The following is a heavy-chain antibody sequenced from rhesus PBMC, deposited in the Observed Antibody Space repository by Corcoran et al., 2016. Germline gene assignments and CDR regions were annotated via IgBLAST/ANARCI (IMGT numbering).Heavy chain of an antibody. CDR1: GLPFGSYA. Sequence: QVQLVQSGAEVKKPGASVKVSCKASGLPFGSYAISWVRQAPGKGLVCMDVLIPLVGITTDAAKFQGGYRMTADTSTSTAYKELSSLRSEDTAVYYCARKVVVGSYYDYWGQGVLVTVSS. CDR3: ARKVVVGSYYDY. V-gene: IGHV1-198*02. D-gene: IGHD3-16*01. J-gene: IGHJ4*01. CDR2: LIPLVGIT.